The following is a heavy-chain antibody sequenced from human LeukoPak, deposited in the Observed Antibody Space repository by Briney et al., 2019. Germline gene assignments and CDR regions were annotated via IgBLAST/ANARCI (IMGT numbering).Heavy chain of an antibody. V-gene: IGHV5-51*04. CDR1: GYSFTSYW. CDR2: IYPGDSDT. D-gene: IGHD5-12*01. CDR3: ARTVGDIVAPQYYFDY. J-gene: IGHJ4*02. Sequence: GESLKISCKGSGYSFTSYWIGWERQMPGKGLEWMGTIYPGDSDTRYSPSFQGQVTISADKPISTAYLQWSSLKASDTAMYYCARTVGDIVAPQYYFDYWGQGTLVTVSS.